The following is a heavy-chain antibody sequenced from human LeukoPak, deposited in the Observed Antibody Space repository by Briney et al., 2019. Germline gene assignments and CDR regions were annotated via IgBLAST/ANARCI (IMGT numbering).Heavy chain of an antibody. CDR1: GFTFSSYW. D-gene: IGHD3-10*01. J-gene: IGHJ4*02. CDR2: IKQDGSEK. Sequence: GGSLRLSCAASGFTFSSYWMSWVRQAPGKGLEWVANIKQDGSEKYYVDSVKGRFTISRDNAKNSLYLRMNSLRAEDTAVYYCARDASPMVRGAEVFWGQGTLVTVSS. V-gene: IGHV3-7*01. CDR3: ARDASPMVRGAEVF.